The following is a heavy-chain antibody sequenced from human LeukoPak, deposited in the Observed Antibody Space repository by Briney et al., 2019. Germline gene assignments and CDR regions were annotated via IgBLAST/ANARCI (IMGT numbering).Heavy chain of an antibody. V-gene: IGHV3-21*01. CDR3: ATTLFRSSTSCPKTDY. Sequence: GGSLRLSCTVSGFTFSDFAMIWVRQAPGKGLEWVSAIGGDSGGIQYADSVKGRFTISRDNAKNSLYLQMNSLRAKDTAVYYCATTLFRSSTSCPKTDYWGQGTLVTVSS. D-gene: IGHD2-2*01. CDR2: IGGDSGGI. J-gene: IGHJ4*02. CDR1: GFTFSDFA.